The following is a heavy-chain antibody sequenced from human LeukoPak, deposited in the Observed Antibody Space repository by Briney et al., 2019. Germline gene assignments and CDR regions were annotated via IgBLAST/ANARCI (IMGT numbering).Heavy chain of an antibody. CDR3: ARDLLLLWFGELSGDNYMDV. J-gene: IGHJ6*03. CDR1: GYTFTSYG. Sequence: ASVKVSCKASGYTFTSYGISWVRQAPGQGPEWMGWISAYNGNTNYAQKLQGRVTMTTDTSTSTAYMELRSLRSDDTAVYYCARDLLLLWFGELSGDNYMDVWGKGTTVTVSS. D-gene: IGHD3-10*01. CDR2: ISAYNGNT. V-gene: IGHV1-18*01.